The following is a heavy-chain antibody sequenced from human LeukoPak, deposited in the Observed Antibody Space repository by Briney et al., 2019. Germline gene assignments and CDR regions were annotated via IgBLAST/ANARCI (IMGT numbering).Heavy chain of an antibody. Sequence: PGGSLRLSCAPSGFTFTSYGMHWLRQTPGKGLEGVAIIWSDGSNKYYADSVKGRFTISRDNSKNTLYLQMNSLRAEDTAVYYCARGSGSFSGGFDYWGQGTLVTVSS. J-gene: IGHJ4*02. CDR2: IWSDGSNK. CDR1: GFTFTSYG. D-gene: IGHD1-26*01. V-gene: IGHV3-33*01. CDR3: ARGSGSFSGGFDY.